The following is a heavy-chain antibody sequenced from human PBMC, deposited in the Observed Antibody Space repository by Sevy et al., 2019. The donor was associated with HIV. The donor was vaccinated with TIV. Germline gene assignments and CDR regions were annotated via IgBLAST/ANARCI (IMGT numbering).Heavy chain of an antibody. CDR1: GFTFDDYS. Sequence: GGSLRLSCAASGFTFDDYSLHWVRQAPGKGLEWVSLISWDGGSTYYADSVRGRFTVSRDNSENSLYLQMNSLTTEDTALYYCAKGSTTVTTSGGFDYWGQGTLVNVSS. CDR2: ISWDGGST. V-gene: IGHV3-43*01. CDR3: AKGSTTVTTSGGFDY. D-gene: IGHD4-17*01. J-gene: IGHJ4*02.